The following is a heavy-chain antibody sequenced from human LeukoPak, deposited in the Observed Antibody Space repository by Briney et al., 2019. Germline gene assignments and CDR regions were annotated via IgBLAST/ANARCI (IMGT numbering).Heavy chain of an antibody. CDR3: AKTGSTVTMLYPFDH. CDR2: IYYSGST. CDR1: GGSIRSYY. Sequence: SETLSLTCTVSGGSIRSYYWSWIRQPPGKGLEWIGYIYYSGSTNYNPSLKSRVSISVDTSKNQFSLKLSSVTAADTAVYYCAKTGSTVTMLYPFDHWGQGTLVTVSS. J-gene: IGHJ4*02. D-gene: IGHD4-17*01. V-gene: IGHV4-59*01.